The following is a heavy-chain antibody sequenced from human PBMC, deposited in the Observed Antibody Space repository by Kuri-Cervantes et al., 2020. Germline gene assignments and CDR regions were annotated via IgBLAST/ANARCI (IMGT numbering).Heavy chain of an antibody. CDR3: ARDLRLRLGESFCPDY. CDR1: GFTFSSYG. Sequence: GESLKISCAASGFTFSSYGMHWVRQAPGKGLEWVAVISYDGSNKYYADSVKGRFTISRDNSKNTLYLQMNSLRAEDTAVYYCARDLRLRLGESFCPDYWGQGTLVTVSS. CDR2: ISYDGSNK. V-gene: IGHV3-30*03. D-gene: IGHD3-16*01. J-gene: IGHJ4*02.